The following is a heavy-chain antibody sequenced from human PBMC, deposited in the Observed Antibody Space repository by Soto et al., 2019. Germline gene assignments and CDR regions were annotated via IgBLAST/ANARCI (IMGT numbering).Heavy chain of an antibody. CDR1: GGSVSSYY. J-gene: IGHJ5*01. V-gene: IGHV4-59*08. CDR3: ARRHYYDSSGYFDY. Sequence: PSETLSLTCTVSGGSVSSYYWSWIRQSPGKGLEWIGYIYYSGSTKYKPSLKSRVTMSVDTSKNQFSLNLSSATAADTAVYYCARRHYYDSSGYFDYWGHGTLVTVSS. D-gene: IGHD3-22*01. CDR2: IYYSGST.